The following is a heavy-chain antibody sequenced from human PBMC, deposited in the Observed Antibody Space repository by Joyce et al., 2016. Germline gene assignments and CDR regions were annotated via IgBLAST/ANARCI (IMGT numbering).Heavy chain of an antibody. D-gene: IGHD2-2*01. Sequence: QVQLVESGGGVVQPGRSLRLSCAASGFTFSSYGMHWVRQAPGKGLEWVAVISNDGNKKYYADSVKGRFTISRDNSKNTLYLQMNSLRAEDTAVYYCAKDDCSSTSCFFDYWGQGTLVTVSS. CDR3: AKDDCSSTSCFFDY. J-gene: IGHJ4*02. CDR2: ISNDGNKK. CDR1: GFTFSSYG. V-gene: IGHV3-30*18.